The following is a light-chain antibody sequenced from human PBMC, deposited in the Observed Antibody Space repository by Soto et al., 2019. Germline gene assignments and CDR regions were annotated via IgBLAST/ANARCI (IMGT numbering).Light chain of an antibody. CDR3: QQRFRVPRT. V-gene: IGKV1-39*01. J-gene: IGKJ1*01. CDR2: AAS. Sequence: DILMTQSPSSLSASVGDSVTLTCRTSQPISTYLNWYQHKSGRAPQLLIYAASSLQTGVPSRFSGRGSGTEFTLTISSLQPEDFASYYCQQRFRVPRTFGQGTKVQI. CDR1: QPISTY.